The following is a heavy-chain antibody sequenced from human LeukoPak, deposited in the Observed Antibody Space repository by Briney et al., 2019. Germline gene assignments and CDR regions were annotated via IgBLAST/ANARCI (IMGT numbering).Heavy chain of an antibody. J-gene: IGHJ4*02. CDR1: GGSISSYY. V-gene: IGHV4-59*08. Sequence: SETLSLTCTVPGGSISSYYWSWIRQPPGKGLEWIGSVYYSGSTNYNPSLKSRVTISVDTSKNQFSLKLSSVTAADTAVYYCARRWGYCSGGSCYPYYFDYWGQGTLVTVSS. CDR2: VYYSGST. D-gene: IGHD2-15*01. CDR3: ARRWGYCSGGSCYPYYFDY.